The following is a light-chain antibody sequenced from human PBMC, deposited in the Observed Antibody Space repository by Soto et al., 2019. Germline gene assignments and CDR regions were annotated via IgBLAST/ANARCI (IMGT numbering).Light chain of an antibody. V-gene: IGLV1-44*01. CDR2: SDN. J-gene: IGLJ1*01. Sequence: QSVLTQPPSASGTPGQRVTISCSGSTSNIGRNTVNWYQQLPGTAPKLLIYSDNLRPSGAPDRFSGSKSGTSASLAISGLQSECEADYYCAVWDDSLNGFVFGAGTKLTVL. CDR1: TSNIGRNT. CDR3: AVWDDSLNGFV.